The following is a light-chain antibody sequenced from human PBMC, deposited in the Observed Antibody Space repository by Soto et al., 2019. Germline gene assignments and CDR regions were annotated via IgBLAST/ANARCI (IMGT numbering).Light chain of an antibody. CDR1: RSDIGAYNF. J-gene: IGLJ2*01. Sequence: QSALTQPASVSGSPGQSITISCTGTRSDIGAYNFVSWYQQHPGEVPKLILYDVNVRPSGVSNRFSGSKSGNTASLTISGLQAEDEAVYYCTSWTTSTTMIFGGGTKVTVL. CDR2: DVN. CDR3: TSWTTSTTMI. V-gene: IGLV2-14*03.